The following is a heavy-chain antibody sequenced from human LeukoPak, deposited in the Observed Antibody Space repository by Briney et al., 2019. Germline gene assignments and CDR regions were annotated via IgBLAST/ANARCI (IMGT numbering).Heavy chain of an antibody. D-gene: IGHD3-9*01. J-gene: IGHJ3*02. CDR3: TRADTGPHDALDI. CDR1: GFTFSDYY. V-gene: IGHV3-11*01. Sequence: KPGGSLRLSCAASGFTFSDYYMGWIRQAPGRGLEWVSHISNSGSTKYYADSVKGRFTISRDNAKNSLYLQMNSLRAEDTAVYYCTRADTGPHDALDIWGQGTMVTVSS. CDR2: ISNSGSTK.